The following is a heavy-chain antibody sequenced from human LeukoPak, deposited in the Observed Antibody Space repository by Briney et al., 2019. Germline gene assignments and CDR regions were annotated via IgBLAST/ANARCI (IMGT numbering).Heavy chain of an antibody. V-gene: IGHV1-58*02. CDR1: GFTFSSSA. J-gene: IGHJ4*02. CDR2: IVVGSGNT. D-gene: IGHD1-26*01. Sequence: SVKVSCKAPGFTFSSSAMQWVRQARGQRLEWIGWIVVGSGNTNYAQKFQEKVTITRDMSTSTAYMELSSLRSEDTAVYYCAAGLVGATDFDYWGQGTLVTVSS. CDR3: AAGLVGATDFDY.